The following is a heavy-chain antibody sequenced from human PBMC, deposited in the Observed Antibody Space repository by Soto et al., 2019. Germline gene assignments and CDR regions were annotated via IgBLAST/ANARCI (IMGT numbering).Heavy chain of an antibody. CDR2: ITSGSSTI. CDR1: GFTFNRYS. D-gene: IGHD3-9*01. Sequence: EVQLVESGGGLVQPGGSLRLSCAASGFTFNRYSMNWVRQAPGKGLEWVSYITSGSSTIYYADSVKGRVTISRDNAENSLYLQMNSLRDEDTAVYYCVRDKYYDIVTGYRDSGMDVWGQGTTVTVSS. CDR3: VRDKYYDIVTGYRDSGMDV. V-gene: IGHV3-48*02. J-gene: IGHJ6*02.